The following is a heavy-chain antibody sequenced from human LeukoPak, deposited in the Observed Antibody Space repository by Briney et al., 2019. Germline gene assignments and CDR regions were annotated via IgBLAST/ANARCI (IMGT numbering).Heavy chain of an antibody. CDR1: GFTLSSYA. CDR2: ISGSGGST. Sequence: GGSLRLSCAASGFTLSSYAMSWVRQAPGKGLEWVSAISGSGGSTYYADSVKGRFTISRDNSKNTLYLQMNSLRAEDTAVYYCAKASSGSYYYYGMDVWGQGTTVTVSS. J-gene: IGHJ6*02. V-gene: IGHV3-23*01. D-gene: IGHD1-26*01. CDR3: AKASSGSYYYYGMDV.